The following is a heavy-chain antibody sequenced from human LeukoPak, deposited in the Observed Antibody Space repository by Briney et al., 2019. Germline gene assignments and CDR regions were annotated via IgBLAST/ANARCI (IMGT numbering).Heavy chain of an antibody. Sequence: GGSLRLSCAASGFTFSRYAMHWVRQAPGKGLECVALTSNDGSKKDYADSVKGRFTISRDNSKNTPYLQMNSLRVEDTAVYYCAKDEGGSIDYWGQGTLVTVSS. J-gene: IGHJ4*02. D-gene: IGHD3-10*01. CDR1: GFTFSRYA. CDR2: TSNDGSKK. CDR3: AKDEGGSIDY. V-gene: IGHV3-30*18.